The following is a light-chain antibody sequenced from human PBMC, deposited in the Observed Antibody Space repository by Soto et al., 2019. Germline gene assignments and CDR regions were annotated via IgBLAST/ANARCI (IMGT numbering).Light chain of an antibody. V-gene: IGLV2-14*01. CDR3: SSYTSSSPYV. CDR1: SSDVGGYNY. CDR2: DVS. J-gene: IGLJ1*01. Sequence: QSALTQPASVSGSPGQSNTISCTGTSSDVGGYNYVSWYQQHPGKAHKLMIYDVSNRPSGVSNRFSGSKSGNTASLTISGLQAEDEADYYCSSYTSSSPYVFGTGTKVTVL.